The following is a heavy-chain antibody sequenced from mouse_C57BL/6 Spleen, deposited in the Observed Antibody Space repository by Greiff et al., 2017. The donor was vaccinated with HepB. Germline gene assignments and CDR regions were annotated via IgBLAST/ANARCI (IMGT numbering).Heavy chain of an antibody. V-gene: IGHV2-6*01. CDR2: IWGVRST. D-gene: IGHD1-1*01. J-gene: IGHJ3*01. Sequence: VQLVESGPGLVAPSQSLSITCTVSGFSLTSYGVDWVRQSPGKGLEWRGVIWGVRSTNYNSALKSRLSISKDNSKSQVFLKMNSLQTDDTAMYYCASDSNGRGSAYWVQGTLVTVSA. CDR1: GFSLTSYG. CDR3: ASDSNGRGSAY.